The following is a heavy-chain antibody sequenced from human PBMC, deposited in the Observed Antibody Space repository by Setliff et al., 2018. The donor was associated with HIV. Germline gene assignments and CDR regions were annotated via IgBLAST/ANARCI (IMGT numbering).Heavy chain of an antibody. CDR3: ARDRSSTGDYNEEHLFEY. Sequence: ASVKVSCKASGYTFNDYGISWVRQAPGHGLEWMGRISGHNGYTNYAQKVQDRVTMTTDTSTSTAYMELRGLRSDDTAVYYCARDRSSTGDYNEEHLFEYWGQGTLVTVSS. CDR2: ISGHNGYT. V-gene: IGHV1-18*01. CDR1: GYTFNDYG. J-gene: IGHJ4*02. D-gene: IGHD3-22*01.